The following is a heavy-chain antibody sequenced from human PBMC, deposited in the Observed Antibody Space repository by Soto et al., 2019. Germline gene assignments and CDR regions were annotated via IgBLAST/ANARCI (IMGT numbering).Heavy chain of an antibody. D-gene: IGHD1-1*01. Sequence: GGPLRLSCTASGFTFDVYAMHWVRQAPGKGLEWVSSISWNSGSIDYADSVRGRFTISRDNAKNSLYLQMNSLRAEDTALYYSAKDASNFKYHYFDYWGQGTLVTVSS. CDR1: GFTFDVYA. CDR3: AKDASNFKYHYFDY. J-gene: IGHJ4*02. CDR2: ISWNSGSI. V-gene: IGHV3-9*01.